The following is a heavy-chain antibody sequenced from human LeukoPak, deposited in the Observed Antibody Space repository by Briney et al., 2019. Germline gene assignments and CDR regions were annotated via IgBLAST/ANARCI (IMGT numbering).Heavy chain of an antibody. Sequence: GGSLRLSCGASGFTFDDYAMHWVRQAPGKGLEWVSLISGDGGSTYYADSVKGRFTISRDNSKNSLYLQMNSLRTEDTALYYCAKDTVYSLRYCSSTSCPLIDYWGQGTLVTVSS. J-gene: IGHJ4*02. CDR3: AKDTVYSLRYCSSTSCPLIDY. D-gene: IGHD2-2*01. V-gene: IGHV3-43*02. CDR1: GFTFDDYA. CDR2: ISGDGGST.